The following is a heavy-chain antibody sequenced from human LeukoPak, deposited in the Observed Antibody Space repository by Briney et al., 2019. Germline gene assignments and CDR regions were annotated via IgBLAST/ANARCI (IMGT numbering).Heavy chain of an antibody. V-gene: IGHV4-39*07. CDR1: GGSISSRSYF. J-gene: IGHJ5*02. CDR3: ARESLTWLQSRTSWFDP. CDR2: IYYSGST. D-gene: IGHD5-24*01. Sequence: PSETLSLTCSVSGGSISSRSYFWGWVRQSPGKGLEWIGTIYYSGSTYYNPSLKSRVTISVDSSKNQFSLRLSSVTAADTAVYYCARESLTWLQSRTSWFDPWGQGTLVTVSS.